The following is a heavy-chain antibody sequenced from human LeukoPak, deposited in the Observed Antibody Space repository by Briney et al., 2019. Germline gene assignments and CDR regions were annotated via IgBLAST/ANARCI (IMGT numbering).Heavy chain of an antibody. CDR2: ISGIGGYT. J-gene: IGHJ6*03. CDR3: AKAPYDNYYYYMGV. Sequence: GGSLRLSCAASGFTLSTYAMISVRQAPGKGLESVSAISGIGGYTYYADSVKGRFTISRDNSKNTLYLQMDSLRAEDTAVYYCAKAPYDNYYYYMGVWGKGTTVTVSS. CDR1: GFTLSTYA. D-gene: IGHD5-12*01. V-gene: IGHV3-23*01.